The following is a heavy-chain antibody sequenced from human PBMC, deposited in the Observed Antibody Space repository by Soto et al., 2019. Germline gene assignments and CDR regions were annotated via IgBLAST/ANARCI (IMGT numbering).Heavy chain of an antibody. J-gene: IGHJ5*02. V-gene: IGHV4-34*01. Sequence: PSETLFLTLAVYGGSFSGYYCSWILQSPLKVPQWSGEINHSGKTHYNPSLKSRVNISVARSKNQFSLKLSSVTAADTAVYYCARDTRGSGWSPAGTGWFDPWGQGTMVPVSS. CDR1: GGSFSGYY. CDR2: INHSGKT. D-gene: IGHD6-19*01. CDR3: ARDTRGSGWSPAGTGWFDP.